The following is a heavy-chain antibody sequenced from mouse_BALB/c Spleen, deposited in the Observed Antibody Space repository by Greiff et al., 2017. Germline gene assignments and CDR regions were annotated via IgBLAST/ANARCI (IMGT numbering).Heavy chain of an antibody. D-gene: IGHD1-1*01. CDR1: GYSITSGYY. V-gene: IGHV3-6*02. Sequence: EVQLVESGPGLVKPSQSLSLTCSVTGYSITSGYYWTWIRQFPGNKLEWMGYISYDGSNNYNPSLKNRISITRDTSKNQFFLKLNSVTTEDTATYYCARASLLRYWYFDVWGAGTTVTVSS. CDR3: ARASLLRYWYFDV. CDR2: ISYDGSN. J-gene: IGHJ1*01.